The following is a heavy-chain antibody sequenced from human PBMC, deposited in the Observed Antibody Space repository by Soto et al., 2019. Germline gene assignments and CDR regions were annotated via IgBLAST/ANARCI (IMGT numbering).Heavy chain of an antibody. CDR1: GITFTKYA. CDR3: VGEHGGFGGLVI. J-gene: IGHJ3*02. Sequence: EVQLLESGGGLVQPGGSLRLSCAASGITFTKYAIAWVRQAPERGLEWVSGISGSGGGTYYADSVKGRFTFSGDNSKNPMFMQMHSLRAEETPKYDCVGEHGGFGGLVIWGQGTMETVS. CDR2: ISGSGGGT. D-gene: IGHD3-3*01. V-gene: IGHV3-23*01.